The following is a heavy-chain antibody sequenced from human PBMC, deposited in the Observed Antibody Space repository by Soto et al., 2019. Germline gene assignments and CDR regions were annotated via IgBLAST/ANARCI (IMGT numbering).Heavy chain of an antibody. J-gene: IGHJ3*02. Sequence: QVQLQESGPGLVKPSQTLSLTCTVSGGSISSGDYYWSWIRQPPGKGLEWIGYIYYSGSTYYNPSLKSRVTISVDTSKNQFSLELSSVTAADTAVYYCARDRGLRYFDWLPQMDAFDIWGQGTMVTVSS. V-gene: IGHV4-30-4*01. CDR1: GGSISSGDYY. CDR3: ARDRGLRYFDWLPQMDAFDI. D-gene: IGHD3-9*01. CDR2: IYYSGST.